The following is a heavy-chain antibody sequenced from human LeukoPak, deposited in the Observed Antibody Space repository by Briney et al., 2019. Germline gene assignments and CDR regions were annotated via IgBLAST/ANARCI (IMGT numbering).Heavy chain of an antibody. J-gene: IGHJ4*02. CDR3: ARADYYDSSGYYSPLGYFDY. CDR1: GGSISSYD. V-gene: IGHV4-59*06. D-gene: IGHD3-22*01. CDR2: IYYSGST. Sequence: PSETLSLTCTVSGGSISSYDWSWIRQPAGKGLEWIGYIYYSGSTYYNPSLKSRVTISVDTSKNQFSLKLSSVTAADTAVYYCARADYYDSSGYYSPLGYFDYWGQGTLVTVSS.